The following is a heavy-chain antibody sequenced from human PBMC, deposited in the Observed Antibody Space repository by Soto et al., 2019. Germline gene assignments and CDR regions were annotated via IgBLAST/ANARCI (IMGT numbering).Heavy chain of an antibody. CDR2: IWYDGSNK. Sequence: GGSLRLSCAASGFTFSSYAMSWVRQAPGKGLEWVAVIWYDGSNKYYADSVKGRFTISRDNSKNTLYLQMNSLRAEDTAVYYCARGLSSFDPWGQGTLVTVSS. CDR3: ARGLSSFDP. D-gene: IGHD2-15*01. V-gene: IGHV3-33*08. J-gene: IGHJ5*02. CDR1: GFTFSSYA.